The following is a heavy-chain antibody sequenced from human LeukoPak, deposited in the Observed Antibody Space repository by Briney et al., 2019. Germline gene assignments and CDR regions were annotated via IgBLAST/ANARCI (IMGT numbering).Heavy chain of an antibody. D-gene: IGHD3-10*01. Sequence: GGSLRLSCAASGFTFSSYAMSWVRQAPGKGLEWGSAISGSGGSTYYADSVKGRFTISRDNSKNTLYLQMNSPRAEDTAVYYCAKDQAYYGSGSIDYWGQGTLVTVSS. J-gene: IGHJ4*02. CDR1: GFTFSSYA. CDR3: AKDQAYYGSGSIDY. V-gene: IGHV3-23*01. CDR2: ISGSGGST.